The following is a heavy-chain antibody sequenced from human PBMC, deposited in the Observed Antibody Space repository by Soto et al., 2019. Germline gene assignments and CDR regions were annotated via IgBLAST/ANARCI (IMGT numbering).Heavy chain of an antibody. CDR3: VLFYLRCAHRFVYWF. Sequence: SWFRQPPGKGLEWIGYIYYSGGRYYNPSLKSRPTISVDTSRKQFSLKANLGTAADTAAYYSVLFYLRCAHRFVYWF. D-gene: IGHD3-3*01. V-gene: IGHV4-30-4*07. J-gene: IGHJ5*01. CDR2: IYYSGGR.